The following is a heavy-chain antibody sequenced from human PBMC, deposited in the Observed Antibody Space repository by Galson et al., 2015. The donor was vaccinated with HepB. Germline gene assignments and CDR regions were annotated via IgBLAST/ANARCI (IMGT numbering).Heavy chain of an antibody. V-gene: IGHV3-7*01. J-gene: IGHJ4*02. CDR2: IKQDGSEK. CDR1: GFTFSNYW. Sequence: LRLSCAASGFTFSNYWMSWVRQAPGKGLEWVANIKQDGSEKYYVDSVKGRFTISRDNAKNSLYLQMNSLRAEDTAVYYCASAYSYGWLDHWGQGTLVTVSS. CDR3: ASAYSYGWLDH. D-gene: IGHD1-26*01.